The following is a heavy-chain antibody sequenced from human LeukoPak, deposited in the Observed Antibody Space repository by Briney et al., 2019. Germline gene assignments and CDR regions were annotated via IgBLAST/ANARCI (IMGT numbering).Heavy chain of an antibody. V-gene: IGHV3-15*07. CDR2: IKSKTNGGTT. J-gene: IGHJ4*02. D-gene: IGHD3-22*01. CDR3: TTGITMIIVGLGY. Sequence: PGGSLRLSCAASGFTFRNAWLNWVRQAPGKGLEWVGRIKSKTNGGTTDYAAPVKGRFIISRDDSKNTLYLQMNSLKTEDTAVYYCTTGITMIIVGLGYWGQGTLVTVSS. CDR1: GFTFRNAW.